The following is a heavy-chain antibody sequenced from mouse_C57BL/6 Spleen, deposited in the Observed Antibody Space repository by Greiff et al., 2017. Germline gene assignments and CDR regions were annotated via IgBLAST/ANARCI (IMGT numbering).Heavy chain of an antibody. D-gene: IGHD2-4*01. CDR1: GYTFTDYN. Sequence: VQLQQPGPELVKPGASVKIPCKASGYTFTDYNMDWVKQSHGKSLEWIGDINPNNGGTIYNQKFKGKATLTVDKSSSTAYMELRSLTSEDTAVYYCARTRLRYDYPFDYWGQGTTLTVSS. V-gene: IGHV1-18*01. J-gene: IGHJ2*01. CDR2: INPNNGGT. CDR3: ARTRLRYDYPFDY.